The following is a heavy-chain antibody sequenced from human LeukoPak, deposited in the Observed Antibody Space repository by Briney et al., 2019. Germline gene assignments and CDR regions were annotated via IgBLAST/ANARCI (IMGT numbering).Heavy chain of an antibody. Sequence: SETLSLTCTVSGGSISSYYWSWIRQPAGKGLEWIGRIYTSGSTNYNPSLKSRVTTSVDTSKNRSSLTLSSVTAADTAVYYCARGGETRTRNAFDIWGQGTMVTVSS. CDR1: GGSISSYY. V-gene: IGHV4-4*07. CDR2: IYTSGST. CDR3: ARGGETRTRNAFDI. J-gene: IGHJ3*02. D-gene: IGHD3-10*01.